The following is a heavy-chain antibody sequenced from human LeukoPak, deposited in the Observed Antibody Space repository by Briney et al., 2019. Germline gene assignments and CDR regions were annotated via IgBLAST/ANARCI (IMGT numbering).Heavy chain of an antibody. D-gene: IGHD1-26*01. J-gene: IGHJ4*02. CDR1: GFTLRSYD. CDR2: ISYDGSNK. V-gene: IGHV3-30*03. Sequence: GGSLRLSCAASGFTLRSYDMSWVRQAPGKGLEWVAVISYDGSNKYYADSVKGRFTISRDNSKNTLYLQMNSLRAEDTAVYYCARDAYSGSYYGGYFDYWGQGTLVTVSS. CDR3: ARDAYSGSYYGGYFDY.